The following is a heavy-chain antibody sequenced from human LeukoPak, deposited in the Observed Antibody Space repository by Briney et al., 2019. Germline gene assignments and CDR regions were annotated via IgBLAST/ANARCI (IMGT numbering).Heavy chain of an antibody. J-gene: IGHJ4*02. CDR2: ITSSGRTP. V-gene: IGHV3-23*01. D-gene: IGHD3-10*01. CDR1: GFTFNTHA. Sequence: GGSLRLSCEASGFTFNTHAMSWVRQAPGKGLEWVANITSSGRTPYYTDSVKGRFTISRDNSKNTLYLQMNSLRGEDTAVYYCAKDRPNFYETSGSYYKIKGDFWGQGSLVTVSS. CDR3: AKDRPNFYETSGSYYKIKGDF.